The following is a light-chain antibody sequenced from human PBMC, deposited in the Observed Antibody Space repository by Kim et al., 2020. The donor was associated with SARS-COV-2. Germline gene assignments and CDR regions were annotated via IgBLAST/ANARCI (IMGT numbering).Light chain of an antibody. Sequence: PGDKPHHACRARRHVRASYLTWYQQIPDHAPRLLIYGATNRAAGIPDRFSGSGSGTDFTVTIRRLVPEDFAVLYCQQYGSSPPITFGQGARLEIK. CDR2: GAT. CDR1: RHVRASY. CDR3: QQYGSSPPIT. J-gene: IGKJ5*01. V-gene: IGKV3-20*01.